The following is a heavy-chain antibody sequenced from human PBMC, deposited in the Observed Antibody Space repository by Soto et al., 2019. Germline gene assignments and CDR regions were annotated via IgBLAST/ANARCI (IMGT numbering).Heavy chain of an antibody. CDR3: ARIRVTMVRGVIINYYYYRMDV. J-gene: IGHJ6*02. Sequence: SETLSLTCAVYGGSFSGYYWSWIRQPPGKGLEWIGEINHSGSTNYNPSLKSRVTISVDTSKNQFSLKLSSVTAADTAVYYCARIRVTMVRGVIINYYYYRMDVWGQGTTVTVSS. D-gene: IGHD3-10*01. CDR1: GGSFSGYY. V-gene: IGHV4-34*01. CDR2: INHSGST.